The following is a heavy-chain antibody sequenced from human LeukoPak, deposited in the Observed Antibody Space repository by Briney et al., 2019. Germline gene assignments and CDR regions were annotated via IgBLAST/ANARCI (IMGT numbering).Heavy chain of an antibody. V-gene: IGHV3-48*01. CDR1: GFTFTIFG. Sequence: GGSLRLSCAASGFTFTIFGLNWVRQAPGKGPEWVSYIDARSGITYYADSVQGRFTISRDNAKESVFLQMNSLRADDTAVYYCARDSSSWSLGWAFDYWGQGTLVTVSS. D-gene: IGHD6-13*01. CDR3: ARDSSSWSLGWAFDY. CDR2: IDARSGIT. J-gene: IGHJ4*02.